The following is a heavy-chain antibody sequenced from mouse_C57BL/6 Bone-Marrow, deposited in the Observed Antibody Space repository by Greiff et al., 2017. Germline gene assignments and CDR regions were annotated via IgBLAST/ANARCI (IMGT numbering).Heavy chain of an antibody. D-gene: IGHD3-2*02. Sequence: DVKLVESGGGLVKPGGSLKLSCAASGFTFSSYAMSWVRQTPEKRLEWVATISEGGSYTYYPDNVKGRFTICRENAKNNLYLQMSHLKSEDTAMYYCARGRDGSGYGYWGEGTLGTVSA. CDR1: GFTFSSYA. V-gene: IGHV5-4*03. CDR3: ARGRDGSGYGY. CDR2: ISEGGSYT. J-gene: IGHJ3*01.